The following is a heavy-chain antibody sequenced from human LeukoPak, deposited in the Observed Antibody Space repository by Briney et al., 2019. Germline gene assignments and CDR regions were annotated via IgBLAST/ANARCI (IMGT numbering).Heavy chain of an antibody. V-gene: IGHV3-23*01. D-gene: IGHD5-18*01. Sequence: GGSLRLSCAASGFTFSSYAMSWVRQAPGKGLEWVSAISGSGGSTYYADSVKGRFTISRDNSKNTLYLQMNSLRGEDTALYYCASDGGSRGYSYGSLDYWGQGTRVTVSS. CDR2: ISGSGGST. CDR3: ASDGGSRGYSYGSLDY. J-gene: IGHJ4*02. CDR1: GFTFSSYA.